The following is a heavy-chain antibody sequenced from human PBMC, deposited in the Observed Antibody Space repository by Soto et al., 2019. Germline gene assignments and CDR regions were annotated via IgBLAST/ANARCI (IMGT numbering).Heavy chain of an antibody. CDR1: GFTFSSYG. D-gene: IGHD3-10*01. V-gene: IGHV3-33*01. Sequence: PGGSLRLSCAASGFTFSSYGMHWVRQAPGKGLEWVAVIWYDGSNKYYADSVKGRFTISRDNSKNTLYLQMNSLRAEDTAVYYCAREEHGSGSYYQYYYYGMDVWGQGTTVTVSS. J-gene: IGHJ6*02. CDR3: AREEHGSGSYYQYYYYGMDV. CDR2: IWYDGSNK.